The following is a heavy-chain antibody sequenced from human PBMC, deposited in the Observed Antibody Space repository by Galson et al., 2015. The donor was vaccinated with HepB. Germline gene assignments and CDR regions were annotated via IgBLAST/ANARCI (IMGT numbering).Heavy chain of an antibody. Sequence: QSGAEVKKPGESLRISCKASGYSFTAYWITWVRQKPGKGPECMGRTEPSDSYTNYSPSFQGHVTISVDKSIDTAYLQWSSLKASDTAMYYCARLGDSGFYGALDIWGQGTMVTVSS. CDR3: ARLGDSGFYGALDI. CDR2: TEPSDSYT. CDR1: GYSFTAYW. J-gene: IGHJ3*02. V-gene: IGHV5-10-1*01. D-gene: IGHD2-21*02.